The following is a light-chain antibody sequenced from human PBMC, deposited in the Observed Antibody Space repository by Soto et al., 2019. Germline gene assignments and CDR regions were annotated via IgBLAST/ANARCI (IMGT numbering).Light chain of an antibody. Sequence: DIQMTQSPSSLSASVGATVTVTCRASQVIGYPYIGWYQQKVGRPPKRLIYATSTLQSGVPSRFSDSGAGTVFSLTISSLQPEDSATYYCLQYWDYSWTFGQGTKVEMK. J-gene: IGKJ1*01. CDR3: LQYWDYSWT. CDR1: QVIGYPY. CDR2: ATS. V-gene: IGKV1-17*01.